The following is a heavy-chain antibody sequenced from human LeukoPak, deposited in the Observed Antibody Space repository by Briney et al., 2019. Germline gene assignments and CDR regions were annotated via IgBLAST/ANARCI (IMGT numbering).Heavy chain of an antibody. J-gene: IGHJ4*02. D-gene: IGHD5-18*01. CDR1: GFTFNSYW. CDR2: ISYDGTTK. CDR3: ASGYTSANYYFDY. V-gene: IGHV3-30-3*01. Sequence: GGSLRLSCAASGFTFNSYWMNWVRQAPSTGLEWMAAISYDGTTKNYADSVKGRFTISRDNSKNTLYLQINSLRPEDTAVYYCASGYTSANYYFDYWGQGTLVTVSS.